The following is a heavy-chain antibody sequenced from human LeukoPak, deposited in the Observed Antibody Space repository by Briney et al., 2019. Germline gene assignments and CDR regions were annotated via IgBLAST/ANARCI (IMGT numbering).Heavy chain of an antibody. D-gene: IGHD4-11*01. Sequence: GGSLRLSCAASGFTFSSYAMSWVRPAAGKGLEWVSEISGSGGSTFYPDSVKGRFTISRDNSKNTLYLQMNSLRAEDTAVYYCAKQSLQYYFDYWGQGTLVTVSS. CDR2: ISGSGGST. V-gene: IGHV3-23*01. J-gene: IGHJ4*02. CDR3: AKQSLQYYFDY. CDR1: GFTFSSYA.